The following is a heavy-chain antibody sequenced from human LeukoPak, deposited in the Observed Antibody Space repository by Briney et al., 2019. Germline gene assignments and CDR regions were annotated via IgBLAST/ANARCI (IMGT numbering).Heavy chain of an antibody. CDR2: ISGSGGST. D-gene: IGHD2-2*01. CDR3: AKDTYCSSTSCYHDNWFDP. V-gene: IGHV3-23*01. Sequence: GGSLRLSCAASGFTFSSYAMSWVRQAPGKGLEWVSAISGSGGSTYYADSVKGRFTISRDNSKNTLYLQMNSLRAEDTAVYYFAKDTYCSSTSCYHDNWFDPWGQGTLVTVSS. J-gene: IGHJ5*02. CDR1: GFTFSSYA.